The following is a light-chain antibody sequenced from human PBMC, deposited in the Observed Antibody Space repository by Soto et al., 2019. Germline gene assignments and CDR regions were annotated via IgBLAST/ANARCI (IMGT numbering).Light chain of an antibody. CDR2: AAS. J-gene: IGKJ4*01. V-gene: IGKV1-39*01. CDR1: QRIDNY. CDR3: QQNKNLPPT. Sequence: IQMTQSPSSLSASVGDRVTITCRASQRIDNYLNWYHQKPGKAPKLLIYAASNLQSGVPSRFSGSGSGTDFTLTIRSLQPEDIATYSCQQNKNLPPTFGGGNKVEIK.